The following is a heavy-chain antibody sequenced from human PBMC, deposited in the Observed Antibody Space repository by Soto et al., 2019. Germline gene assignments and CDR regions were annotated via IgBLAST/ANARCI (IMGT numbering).Heavy chain of an antibody. V-gene: IGHV3-15*01. D-gene: IGHD3-3*01. J-gene: IGHJ6*02. CDR2: IKSKTDGGTT. Sequence: EVQLVESGGGLVKPGGSLRPSCAASGFTFSNAWMSWVRQAPGKGLEWVGRIKSKTDGGTTDYAAPVKGRFTISRDDSKNTLYLQMNSLKTEDTAVYYCTTDRAANYDFWSGFPYYGMDVWGQGTTVTVSS. CDR1: GFTFSNAW. CDR3: TTDRAANYDFWSGFPYYGMDV.